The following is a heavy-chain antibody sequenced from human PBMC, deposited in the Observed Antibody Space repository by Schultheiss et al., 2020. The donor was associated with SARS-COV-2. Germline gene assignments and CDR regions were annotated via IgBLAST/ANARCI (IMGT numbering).Heavy chain of an antibody. J-gene: IGHJ4*02. D-gene: IGHD6-6*01. CDR3: ARPSSAMDPPDY. CDR2: IDPSDSYT. Sequence: GESLKISCKGSGYSFTSYWISWVRQMPGKGLEWMGRIDPSDSYTNYSPSFQGQVTISADKSISTAYLQWSSLKASDTAMYYCARPSSAMDPPDYWGQGTLVTVSS. V-gene: IGHV5-10-1*04. CDR1: GYSFTSYW.